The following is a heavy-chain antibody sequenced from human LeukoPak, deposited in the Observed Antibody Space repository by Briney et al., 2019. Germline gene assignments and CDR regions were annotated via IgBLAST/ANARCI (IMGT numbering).Heavy chain of an antibody. CDR3: AKVTYGSGTYGAFDY. V-gene: IGHV3-30*04. D-gene: IGHD3-10*01. J-gene: IGHJ4*02. Sequence: GGSLRLSCAASEFTFSTYAMHWVRQAPGKGPEWVAVISRDGLDTYYADSVRGRFTISRDNSMDTLYLQMNSLRAEDTAVYYCAKVTYGSGTYGAFDYWGQGTLVTVSS. CDR1: EFTFSTYA. CDR2: ISRDGLDT.